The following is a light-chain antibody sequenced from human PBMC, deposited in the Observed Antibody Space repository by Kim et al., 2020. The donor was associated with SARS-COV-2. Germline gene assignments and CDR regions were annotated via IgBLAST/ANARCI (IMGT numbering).Light chain of an antibody. CDR2: DAS. CDR1: NGVSSY. CDR3: QHRSNWLT. J-gene: IGKJ4*01. Sequence: LSPGERATSSGRASNGVSSYLAWYQQNPGPAPRLLIYDASNRATGIPARFSGSGSGKDFTLTISILEPEDFAVYYCQHRSNWLTFGGGTKVDIK. V-gene: IGKV3-11*01.